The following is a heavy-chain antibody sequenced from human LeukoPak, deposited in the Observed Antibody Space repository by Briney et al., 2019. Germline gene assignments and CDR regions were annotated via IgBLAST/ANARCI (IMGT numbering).Heavy chain of an antibody. CDR2: IKQDGSEK. Sequence: GGSLRLSCAASGFTFSSYAMSWVRQAPGKGLEWVANIKQDGSEKYYVDSVKGRFTISRDNAKNSLYLQMNSPRAEDTAVYYCARATGSFDWLLYPDSGYFDYWGQGTLVTVSS. D-gene: IGHD3-9*01. CDR3: ARATGSFDWLLYPDSGYFDY. V-gene: IGHV3-7*01. J-gene: IGHJ4*02. CDR1: GFTFSSYA.